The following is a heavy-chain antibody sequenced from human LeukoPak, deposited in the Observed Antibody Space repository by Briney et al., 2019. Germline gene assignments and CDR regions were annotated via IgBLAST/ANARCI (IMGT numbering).Heavy chain of an antibody. CDR1: GFTFDVYA. V-gene: IGHV3-43*02. CDR3: AKVQKVLLVYVTTFDY. Sequence: GGSLRLFCVASGFTFDVYAMHWVRQAPGKGLEWVSLIRGDGGNTYYTDSVRGRFTLSRDNSKNSLYVQMNSLRPEDTALYYCAKVQKVLLVYVTTFDYWGQGTLVTVSS. CDR2: IRGDGGNT. D-gene: IGHD2-8*01. J-gene: IGHJ4*02.